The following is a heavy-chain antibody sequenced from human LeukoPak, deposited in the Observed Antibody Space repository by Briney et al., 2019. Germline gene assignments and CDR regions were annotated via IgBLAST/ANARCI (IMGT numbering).Heavy chain of an antibody. Sequence: PSETLSLTCTVSGGSISSSSYYWGWIRQPPGKGLEWIGSIYYSGSTYYTPSLKSRVTISVDTSKNQFSLKLSSVTAADTAVYYCARDGDIVVVVAATPRVNWFDPWGQGTLVTVSS. CDR2: IYYSGST. J-gene: IGHJ5*02. CDR1: GGSISSSSYY. D-gene: IGHD2-15*01. V-gene: IGHV4-39*07. CDR3: ARDGDIVVVVAATPRVNWFDP.